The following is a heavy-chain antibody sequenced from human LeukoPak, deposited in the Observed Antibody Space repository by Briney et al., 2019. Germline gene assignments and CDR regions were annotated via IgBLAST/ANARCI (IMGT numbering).Heavy chain of an antibody. CDR2: ISGSGGTT. J-gene: IGHJ4*02. CDR3: AKDLASAY. Sequence: GGSLRLSCAASGFSFSTNAMSWVRQAPGKGLEWVSGISGSGGTTYYADSVKGRFTISRDNSKNMAYLQMNSLKAEDSALYYCAKDLASAYWGQGTLVTVSS. CDR1: GFSFSTNA. D-gene: IGHD3-10*01. V-gene: IGHV3-23*01.